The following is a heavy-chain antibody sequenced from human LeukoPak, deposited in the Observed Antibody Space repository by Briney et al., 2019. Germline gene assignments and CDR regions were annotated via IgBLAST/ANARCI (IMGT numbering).Heavy chain of an antibody. Sequence: GASVKVSCKASGGTFSSYAIGWVRQAPGQGLEWMGGIVPIFGTANYAQRFQGRVTITADESTSTAYMELSSLRSEDTAVYYCVRDLRGYSVTWGQGTLVTVSS. V-gene: IGHV1-69*13. CDR2: IVPIFGTA. CDR3: VRDLRGYSVT. D-gene: IGHD5/OR15-5a*01. J-gene: IGHJ4*02. CDR1: GGTFSSYA.